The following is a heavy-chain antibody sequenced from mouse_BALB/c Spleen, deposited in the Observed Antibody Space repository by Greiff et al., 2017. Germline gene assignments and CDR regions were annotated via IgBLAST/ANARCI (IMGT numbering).Heavy chain of an antibody. J-gene: IGHJ4*01. D-gene: IGHD2-1*01. CDR2: IDPYNGGT. Sequence: VQLQQSGPELVKPGASVKVSCKASGYAFTSYNMYWVKQSHGKSLEWIGYIDPYNGGTSYNQKFKGKATLTVDKSSSTAYMHLNSLTSEDSAVYYCAISQNYGNYGGYYYAMDYWGQGTSVTVSS. CDR3: AISQNYGNYGGYYYAMDY. CDR1: GYAFTSYN. V-gene: IGHV1S135*01.